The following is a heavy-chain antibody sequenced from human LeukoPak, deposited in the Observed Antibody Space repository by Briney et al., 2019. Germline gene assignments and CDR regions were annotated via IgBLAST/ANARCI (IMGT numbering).Heavy chain of an antibody. Sequence: GGSLRLSCAASGFTFSSYGMHWVRQAPGKGLEWVAVISYDGSNKDYADSVKGRFTMSRGNSINTLYLQMNSLRAEDTAVYYCAKDRPGPIDYWGQGTLVTVSS. V-gene: IGHV3-30*18. CDR2: ISYDGSNK. CDR3: AKDRPGPIDY. CDR1: GFTFSSYG. D-gene: IGHD6-6*01. J-gene: IGHJ4*02.